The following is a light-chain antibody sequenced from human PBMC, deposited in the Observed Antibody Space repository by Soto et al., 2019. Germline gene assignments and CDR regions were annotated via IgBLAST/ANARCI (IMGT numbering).Light chain of an antibody. V-gene: IGKV1-39*01. CDR2: SAS. Sequence: DIQITQSPSSLSASVEDRVTITCRASQSINNYLNWFQQKPGKAPKLLIYSASSLQSGVPSRFTGSGSGTDFTLTISILQPEDFATYYCQQSYSTLPYTFGQGTNLEIK. CDR1: QSINNY. J-gene: IGKJ2*01. CDR3: QQSYSTLPYT.